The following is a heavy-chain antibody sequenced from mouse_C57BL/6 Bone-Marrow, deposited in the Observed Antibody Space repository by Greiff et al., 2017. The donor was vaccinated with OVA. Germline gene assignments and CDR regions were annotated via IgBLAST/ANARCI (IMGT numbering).Heavy chain of an antibody. J-gene: IGHJ3*01. CDR3: ARRAYGYGFAY. CDR2: INPNNGGT. CDR1: GYTFTDYY. D-gene: IGHD2-2*01. V-gene: IGHV1-26*01. Sequence: VQLKQSGPELVKPGASVKISCKASGYTFTDYYMNWVKQSHGKSLEWIGDINPNNGGTSYNQKFKGKATLTVDKSSSTAYMELRSLTSEDSAVYYCARRAYGYGFAYWGQGTLVTVSA.